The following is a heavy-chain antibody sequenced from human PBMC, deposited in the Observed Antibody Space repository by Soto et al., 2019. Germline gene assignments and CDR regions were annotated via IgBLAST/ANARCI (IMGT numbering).Heavy chain of an antibody. D-gene: IGHD6-19*01. V-gene: IGHV1-18*04. CDR1: GYSFTSYG. J-gene: IGHJ5*02. CDR2: ISTYIGDT. CDR3: ARGDSTGSPRGWFDP. Sequence: QVQLVQSVTEVKKPGASVQVSCKASGYSFTSYGINWVRQAPGQGLEWMGWISTYIGDTNYAQKFHGRVTMTTDTSTTTAYMELRRLTSDDTAVYFCARGDSTGSPRGWFDPWGQGTVVTVSS.